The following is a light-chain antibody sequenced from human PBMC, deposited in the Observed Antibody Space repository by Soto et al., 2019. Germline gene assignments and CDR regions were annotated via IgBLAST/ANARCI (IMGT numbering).Light chain of an antibody. CDR2: DAS. J-gene: IGKJ1*01. Sequence: EIVLTQSPATLSLSPGDRATLSCRASQFINTFLAWYQQKPGQAPRLLIYDASNRATGIPARFSGSGSGTDFTLTISSLEPVDFAVYYCQQRSNLWTFGLGTKVEIK. CDR3: QQRSNLWT. CDR1: QFINTF. V-gene: IGKV3-11*01.